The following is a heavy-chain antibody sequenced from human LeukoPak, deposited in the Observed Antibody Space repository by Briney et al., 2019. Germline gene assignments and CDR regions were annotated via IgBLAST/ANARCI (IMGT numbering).Heavy chain of an antibody. V-gene: IGHV4-39*01. D-gene: IGHD3-10*01. Sequence: SEALSLTCTVSGGSISSSSYYWGWIRQPPGKGLEWIGSIYYSGSTYYNPSLKSRVTISVDTSKNQFSLKLSSVTAADTAAYYCARHGPEGSLWFGELPNWFDPWSQGTLVTVSS. CDR3: ARHGPEGSLWFGELPNWFDP. J-gene: IGHJ5*02. CDR2: IYYSGST. CDR1: GGSISSSSYY.